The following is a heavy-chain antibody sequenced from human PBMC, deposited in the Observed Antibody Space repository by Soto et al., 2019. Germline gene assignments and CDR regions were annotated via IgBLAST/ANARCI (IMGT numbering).Heavy chain of an antibody. D-gene: IGHD2-2*01. CDR1: GYSLTSYW. J-gene: IGHJ4*02. CDR2: IYPSDSDT. V-gene: IGHV5-51*01. Sequence: ESLKISCKGSGYSLTSYWIAWVRQMPGKGLEWMGIIYPSDSDTRYSPSFQGQVTISADKSISTAYLQWSSLKASDTAMYYCARRVRSCSSISCLDFDYWGQGTLVTVSS. CDR3: ARRVRSCSSISCLDFDY.